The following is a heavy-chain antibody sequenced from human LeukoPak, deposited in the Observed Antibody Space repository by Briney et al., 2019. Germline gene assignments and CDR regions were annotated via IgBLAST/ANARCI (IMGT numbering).Heavy chain of an antibody. V-gene: IGHV3-30*04. J-gene: IGHJ4*02. Sequence: PGGSLRLSCAASGFTFSSYAMHWVRQAPGKGLEWVAVISYDGSNKYYADSVKGRFTISRNNSKNTLYLQMNSLRAEDTAVYYCARVLDWFFDYWGQGTLVTVPS. CDR2: ISYDGSNK. CDR3: ARVLDWFFDY. D-gene: IGHD3-9*01. CDR1: GFTFSSYA.